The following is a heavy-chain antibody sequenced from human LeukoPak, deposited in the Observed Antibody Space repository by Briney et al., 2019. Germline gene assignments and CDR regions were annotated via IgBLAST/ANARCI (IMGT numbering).Heavy chain of an antibody. J-gene: IGHJ5*02. Sequence: SETLSLTCAVYGGSFSGYYWSCIRQPPGKGLEWIGEINHSGSTNYNPSLKSRVTISVDTSKNQFSLKLSSVTAADTAVYYCARRGLLWFGELSFRYNWFDPWGQGTLVTVSS. CDR1: GGSFSGYY. CDR2: INHSGST. D-gene: IGHD3-10*01. CDR3: ARRGLLWFGELSFRYNWFDP. V-gene: IGHV4-34*01.